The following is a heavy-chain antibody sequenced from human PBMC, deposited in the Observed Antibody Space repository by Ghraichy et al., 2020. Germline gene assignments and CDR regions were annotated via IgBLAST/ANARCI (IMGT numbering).Heavy chain of an antibody. CDR1: GGSFSGYY. CDR3: ARRWLVRSWFDP. J-gene: IGHJ5*02. D-gene: IGHD6-19*01. Sequence: SETLSLTCAVYGGSFSGYYWSWIRQPPGKGLEWIGEINHSGSTNYNPSLKSRVTISVDTSKNQFSLKLSSVTAADTAVYYCARRWLVRSWFDPWGQGTLVTVSS. CDR2: INHSGST. V-gene: IGHV4-34*01.